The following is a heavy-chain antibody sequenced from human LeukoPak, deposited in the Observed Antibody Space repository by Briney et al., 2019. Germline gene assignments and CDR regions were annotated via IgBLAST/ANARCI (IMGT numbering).Heavy chain of an antibody. V-gene: IGHV4-31*03. CDR1: GGSISSGGYY. Sequence: SETLSLTCTVSGGSISSGGYYWSWIRQHPGKGLEWIGYIYYSGSTYYNPSLKSRVTISVDTSKNQFSLKLSSVTAADTAVYYCARGFGAGGSSAGDYYYYYMDGWGKGTTVTVSS. CDR2: IYYSGST. J-gene: IGHJ6*03. D-gene: IGHD6-6*01. CDR3: ARGFGAGGSSAGDYYYYYMDG.